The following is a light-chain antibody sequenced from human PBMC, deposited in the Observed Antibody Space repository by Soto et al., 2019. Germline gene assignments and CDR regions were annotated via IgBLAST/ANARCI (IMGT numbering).Light chain of an antibody. CDR2: GAS. V-gene: IGKV1-39*01. Sequence: DIQMTQSPSSLSASVGDRVTITCWASQSISSYLNWYQQKPGKAPKVLIYGASSLQSGVTSRFSGSGSGTDFTLTISCLQPEDFATDLWQQMYDTPSTFGEGTRMDIK. CDR3: QQMYDTPST. CDR1: QSISSY. J-gene: IGKJ5*01.